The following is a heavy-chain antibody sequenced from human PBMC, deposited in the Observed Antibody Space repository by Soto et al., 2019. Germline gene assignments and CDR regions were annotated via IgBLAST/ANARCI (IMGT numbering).Heavy chain of an antibody. Sequence: GASVKVSCKASGYTFTSHGISWVRQAPGQGLEWMGWISAYNGNTNYAQKLQGRVTMTTDTSTSTAYMELRSLRSDDTAVYYCARAGMYSSGWGWFDPWGQGTLVTVSS. CDR1: GYTFTSHG. CDR3: ARAGMYSSGWGWFDP. CDR2: ISAYNGNT. V-gene: IGHV1-18*01. D-gene: IGHD6-19*01. J-gene: IGHJ5*02.